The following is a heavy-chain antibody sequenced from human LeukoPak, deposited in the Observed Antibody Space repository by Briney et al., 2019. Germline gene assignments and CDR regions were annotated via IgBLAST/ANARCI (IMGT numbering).Heavy chain of an antibody. Sequence: SETLSLTCAVYGGSFSGYYWSWIRQPPGKGLEWIGEINHSGSTNYNPSLKSRVTIPVDTSKSQFSLKLSSVTAADTAVYYCARVGSQYYYGSGSYPSRLGGWFDPWGQGTLVTVSS. J-gene: IGHJ5*02. CDR3: ARVGSQYYYGSGSYPSRLGGWFDP. CDR1: GGSFSGYY. V-gene: IGHV4-34*01. D-gene: IGHD3-10*01. CDR2: INHSGST.